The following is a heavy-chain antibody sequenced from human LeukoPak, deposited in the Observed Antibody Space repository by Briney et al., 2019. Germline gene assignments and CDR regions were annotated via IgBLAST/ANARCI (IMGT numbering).Heavy chain of an antibody. CDR2: IYYSGST. J-gene: IGHJ4*02. Sequence: PSETLSLTCTVSGGSISSYYWSWIRQPPGKGLEWIGYIYYSGSTNYNPSLKSRVTISADTSKNQFSLKLSSVTAADTAVYYCARQGDGLGYCSSTSCYPGPFDYLGQGTLVTVSS. V-gene: IGHV4-59*01. D-gene: IGHD2-2*01. CDR1: GGSISSYY. CDR3: ARQGDGLGYCSSTSCYPGPFDY.